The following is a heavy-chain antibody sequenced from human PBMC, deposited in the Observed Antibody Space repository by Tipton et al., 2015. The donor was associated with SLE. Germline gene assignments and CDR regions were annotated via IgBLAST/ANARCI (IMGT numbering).Heavy chain of an antibody. CDR3: ARGTNYDSSGYYSY. CDR1: GGSISSGSYY. Sequence: TLSLTCTVSGGSISSGSYYWSWIRQPAGKGLEWIGHIYTSGSTNYNPSLKSRVTISVDTSKNQFSLKLSSVTAADMALYYCARGTNYDSSGYYSYWGQGTLVTVSS. J-gene: IGHJ4*02. D-gene: IGHD3-22*01. CDR2: IYTSGST. V-gene: IGHV4-61*09.